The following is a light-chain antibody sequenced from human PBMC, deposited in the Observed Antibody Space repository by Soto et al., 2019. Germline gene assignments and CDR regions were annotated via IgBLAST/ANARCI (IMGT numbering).Light chain of an antibody. J-gene: IGLJ2*01. V-gene: IGLV1-40*01. CDR2: GNS. CDR3: QSYDNSLSVHVV. Sequence: QSVLTQPPSVSGAPGQRVTISCTGSSSNIGAGYDVHWYQQLPGTAPKLLIYGNSNRPSGVPDRFSGSKSGTSASLAITGLQAEDEADYYCQSYDNSLSVHVVFGGGTQLTVL. CDR1: SSNIGAGYD.